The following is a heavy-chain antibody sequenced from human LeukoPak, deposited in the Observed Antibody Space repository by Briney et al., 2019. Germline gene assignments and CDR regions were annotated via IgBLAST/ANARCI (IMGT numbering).Heavy chain of an antibody. CDR1: GYSISSDYY. CDR3: ARGVEGYFDY. CDR2: IFHNGNT. D-gene: IGHD2-15*01. V-gene: IGHV4-38-2*02. J-gene: IGHJ4*02. Sequence: PSETLSLTCTVSGYSISSDYYWGWIRQPPGKGLEWIGNIFHNGNTYYNPSLKSRVTISVDRSKNQFSLKLSSVTAADTAVYYCARGVEGYFDYWGQGTLVTVSS.